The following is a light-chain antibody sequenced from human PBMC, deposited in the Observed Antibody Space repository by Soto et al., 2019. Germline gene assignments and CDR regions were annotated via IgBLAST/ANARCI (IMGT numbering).Light chain of an antibody. CDR2: AAS. CDR3: QQLNTYPLFT. J-gene: IGKJ3*01. Sequence: DIQLTQSPSFLSASVGDRVTITCRASQDISRYLAWYQQKAGKARKLLIYAASTLQKGVPSRFSGSGSGTEFTLTISSLQPDDFATYYCQQLNTYPLFTFGPGTEVDI. CDR1: QDISRY. V-gene: IGKV1-9*01.